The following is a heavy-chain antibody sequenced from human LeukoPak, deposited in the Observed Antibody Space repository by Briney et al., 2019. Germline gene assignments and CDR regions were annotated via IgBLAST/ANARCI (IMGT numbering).Heavy chain of an antibody. CDR2: IRYDGSNK. J-gene: IGHJ6*03. V-gene: IGHV3-30*02. D-gene: IGHD3-22*01. Sequence: GGSLRLSCAASGFTFSSYGMHWVRQAPGKGLEWVAFIRYDGSNKYYADSVKGRFTISRDNSKNTLYLQMNSLRAEDTAVYYCAKMAIALDYYYYYMDVWGKGTTVTVSS. CDR3: AKMAIALDYYYYYMDV. CDR1: GFTFSSYG.